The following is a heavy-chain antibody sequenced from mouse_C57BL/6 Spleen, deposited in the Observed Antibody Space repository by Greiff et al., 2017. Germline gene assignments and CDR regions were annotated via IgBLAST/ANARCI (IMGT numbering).Heavy chain of an antibody. CDR2: IWSGGST. D-gene: IGHD1-1*01. CDR1: GFSLTSYG. CDR3: AREGNYYGSSSDYFDY. V-gene: IGHV2-2*01. Sequence: QVQLQQSGPGLVQPSQSLSITCTVSGFSLTSYGVHWVRQSPGKGLEWLGVIWSGGSTDYNAAFISRLSISKENSKSQVFFKMNSLQADDTAIYYCAREGNYYGSSSDYFDYWGQGTTLTVSS. J-gene: IGHJ2*01.